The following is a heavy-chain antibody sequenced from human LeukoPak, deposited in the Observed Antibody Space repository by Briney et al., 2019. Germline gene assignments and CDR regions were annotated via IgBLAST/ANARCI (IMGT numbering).Heavy chain of an antibody. V-gene: IGHV6-1*01. CDR1: GDCVSNNCAA. CDR3: ARPGAAYYYASRSFRPNYYHYMDV. J-gene: IGHJ6*03. Sequence: SHTVSVTCAISGDCVSNNCAAWKWIRQSPSRGLEGLGRPYYWFKRYNDYAVSLKSRISINPNTSKNEFSLQLNSVTAEDTAVYYCARPGAAYYYASRSFRPNYYHYMDVWGKGTTVTVSS. CDR2: PYYWFKRYN. D-gene: IGHD3-10*01.